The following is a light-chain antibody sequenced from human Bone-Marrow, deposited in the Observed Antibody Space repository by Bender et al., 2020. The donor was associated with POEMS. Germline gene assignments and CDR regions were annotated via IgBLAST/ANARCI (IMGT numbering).Light chain of an antibody. CDR3: QTWDTDTFL. CDR2: SNY. Sequence: QSVLTQPPSASGTPGQSVIISCSGTDSNFGGNNVNWYQHLPGTAPRLVVYSNYQRPSGIPERFSGSNSGNTATLTISGTQTMDEADYYCQTWDTDTFLFGGGTKVTVL. CDR1: DSNFGGNN. V-gene: IGLV1-44*01. J-gene: IGLJ3*02.